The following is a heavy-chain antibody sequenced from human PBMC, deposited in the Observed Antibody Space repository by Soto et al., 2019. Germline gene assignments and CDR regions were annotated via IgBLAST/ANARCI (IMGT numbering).Heavy chain of an antibody. D-gene: IGHD3-22*01. V-gene: IGHV4-61*08. CDR2: IYYSGST. CDR3: ARDLGDSSGSDY. CDR1: GGSISSGGYS. J-gene: IGHJ4*02. Sequence: SETLSLTCAVSGGSISSGGYSWGWIRQPPGKGLEWIGYIYYSGSTNYNPSLKSRVTISVDTSKNQFSLKLSSVTAADTAVYYCARDLGDSSGSDYWGQGTLVTVSS.